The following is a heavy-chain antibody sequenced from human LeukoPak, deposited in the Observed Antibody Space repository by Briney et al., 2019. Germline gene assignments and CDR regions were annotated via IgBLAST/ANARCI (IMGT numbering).Heavy chain of an antibody. J-gene: IGHJ6*02. CDR1: GGTFSSYA. Sequence: SVKVSCKASGGTFSSYAISWVRQAPGQGLEWMGRIIPILGIANYAQKFQGRVTITADKSTSTAYMELSSLRSEDTAVYYCAVYATSYYYYGMDVWAKGPRSPSP. D-gene: IGHD2-8*01. V-gene: IGHV1-69*04. CDR3: AVYATSYYYYGMDV. CDR2: IIPILGIA.